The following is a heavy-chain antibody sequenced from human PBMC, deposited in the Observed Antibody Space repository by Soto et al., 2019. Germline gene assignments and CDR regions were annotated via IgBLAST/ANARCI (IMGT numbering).Heavy chain of an antibody. Sequence: ASLKVSCKASGFTFSTYDIHCIRQAAGQGLEWMGWMTPITGNAGYAQKFQGRVTMTRNTSIATAYMELSSLRSEDTAVYYCARRKERSGPHYFDSWGQGSLVTVS. CDR1: GFTFSTYD. D-gene: IGHD1-26*01. CDR2: MTPITGNA. J-gene: IGHJ4*02. V-gene: IGHV1-8*02. CDR3: ARRKERSGPHYFDS.